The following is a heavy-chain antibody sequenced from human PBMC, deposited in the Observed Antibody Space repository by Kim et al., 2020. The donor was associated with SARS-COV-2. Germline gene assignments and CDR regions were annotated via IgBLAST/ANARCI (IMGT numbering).Heavy chain of an antibody. Sequence: GESLKISCKGSGYSFTSYWISWVRQMPGKGLEWMGRIDPSDSYTNYSPSFQGHVTISADKSISTAYLQWSSLKASDTAMYYCARHMIKFDWLAGFDYWGQGTLVTVSS. CDR3: ARHMIKFDWLAGFDY. D-gene: IGHD3-9*01. V-gene: IGHV5-10-1*01. CDR1: GYSFTSYW. CDR2: IDPSDSYT. J-gene: IGHJ4*02.